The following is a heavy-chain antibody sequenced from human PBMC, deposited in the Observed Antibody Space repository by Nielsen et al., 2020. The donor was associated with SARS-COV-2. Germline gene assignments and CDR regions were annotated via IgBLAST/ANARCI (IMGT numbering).Heavy chain of an antibody. J-gene: IGHJ6*02. D-gene: IGHD6-13*01. CDR1: GYTFTGYY. V-gene: IGHV1-2*02. Sequence: ASVKVSCKASGYTFTGYYMHWVRQAPGQGLEWMGWINPNSGGTNYAQKFQGRVTMTRDTSISTAYMELSRLRAEDTAVYYCARDPYSSSWYYSALDVWGQGTTVAVSS. CDR2: INPNSGGT. CDR3: ARDPYSSSWYYSALDV.